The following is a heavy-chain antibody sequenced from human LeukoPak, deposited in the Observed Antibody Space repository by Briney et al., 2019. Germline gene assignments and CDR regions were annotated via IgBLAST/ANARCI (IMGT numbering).Heavy chain of an antibody. J-gene: IGHJ4*02. D-gene: IGHD3-10*01. Sequence: GGSLRLSCAASGFTVNSNYMIWVRQAAGKGLQYVSVIYNDGTTFYRDSVRGRFTMSRDNSKNTLYLQMNSLTTEDTAVCYCAANYHGAGSYSPYWGRGTPVTVSS. CDR2: IYNDGTT. CDR3: AANYHGAGSYSPY. V-gene: IGHV3-66*01. CDR1: GFTVNSNY.